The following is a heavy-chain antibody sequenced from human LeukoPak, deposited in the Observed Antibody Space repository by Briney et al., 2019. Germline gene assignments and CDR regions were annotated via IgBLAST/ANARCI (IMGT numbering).Heavy chain of an antibody. CDR2: IYPGDSDT. CDR3: ARQGWGSTAYYHIDA. Sequence: GESLKISCKGSGYSFTSYWIAWVRQMPGKGLEWMGIIYPGDSDTRYSPSFEGQVTISADKSITTAYLQWTSVKASDTAMYYCARQGWGSTAYYHIDAWGKGTTVTVSS. D-gene: IGHD2-2*01. CDR1: GYSFTSYW. V-gene: IGHV5-51*01. J-gene: IGHJ6*03.